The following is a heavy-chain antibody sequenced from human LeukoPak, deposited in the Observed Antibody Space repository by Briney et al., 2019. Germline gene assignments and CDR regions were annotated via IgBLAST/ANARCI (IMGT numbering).Heavy chain of an antibody. CDR3: AGGYCSSTSCHRYFDY. J-gene: IGHJ4*02. CDR2: INHSGST. Sequence: SETLSLTCAVYGGSFCGYYWSWIRQPPGKGLEWIGEINHSGSTNYNPSLKSRVTISVDTSKNQFSLKLSSVTAADTAVYYCAGGYCSSTSCHRYFDYWGQGTLVTVSS. CDR1: GGSFCGYY. V-gene: IGHV4-34*01. D-gene: IGHD2-2*01.